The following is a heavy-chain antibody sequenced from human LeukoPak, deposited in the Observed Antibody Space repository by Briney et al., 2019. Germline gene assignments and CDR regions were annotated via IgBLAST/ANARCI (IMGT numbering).Heavy chain of an antibody. J-gene: IGHJ4*02. CDR2: INSGGSTI. Sequence: GGSLRLSCEASGFTFSSYEMNWVRQAPGKGLEWVSYINSGGSTIYYASSLKGRFTIATDTAKNSLYMQINGLRHEDTAVYYCAWGRSKRIDYWGQGTLVTVSS. V-gene: IGHV3-48*03. CDR3: AWGRSKRIDY. D-gene: IGHD7-27*01. CDR1: GFTFSSYE.